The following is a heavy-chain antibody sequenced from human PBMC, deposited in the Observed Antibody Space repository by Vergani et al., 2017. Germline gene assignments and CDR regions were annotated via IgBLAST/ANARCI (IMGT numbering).Heavy chain of an antibody. V-gene: IGHV3-21*06. Sequence: EVQLLESGGGLVKPGGSLRVSCAASGFSFSTYSINWVRQAPGKGLEWVSSISGRSNYIYYADSLKGRFTISRDNSKNSVYLQMNSLRDEDTAIYYCARKKYYDSRDYYQVEPFDYWGQGTLVTVSS. CDR3: ARKKYYDSRDYYQVEPFDY. J-gene: IGHJ4*02. CDR1: GFSFSTYS. CDR2: ISGRSNYI. D-gene: IGHD3-22*01.